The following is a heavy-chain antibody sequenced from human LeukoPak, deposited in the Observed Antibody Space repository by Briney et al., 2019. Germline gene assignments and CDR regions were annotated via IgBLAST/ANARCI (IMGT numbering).Heavy chain of an antibody. D-gene: IGHD3-22*01. Sequence: GRSLRLSCAASGFTFDDYAMHWVRHAPGKGLEWVSGISWNSGSIGYADSVKGRFTISRDNAKNSLYLQMNSLRAEDTALYYCAKGPSPYLTMIVVVRNWFDPWGQGTLVTVSS. CDR3: AKGPSPYLTMIVVVRNWFDP. J-gene: IGHJ5*02. CDR2: ISWNSGSI. V-gene: IGHV3-9*01. CDR1: GFTFDDYA.